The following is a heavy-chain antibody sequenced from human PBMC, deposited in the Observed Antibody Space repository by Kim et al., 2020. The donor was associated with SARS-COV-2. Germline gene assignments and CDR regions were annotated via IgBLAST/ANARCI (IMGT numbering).Heavy chain of an antibody. Sequence: RFTISRDNSKNTLYLQMNSLRAEDTAVYYCAREAYYDFWSGYPYYYGMDVWGQGTTVTVSS. J-gene: IGHJ6*02. D-gene: IGHD3-3*01. CDR3: AREAYYDFWSGYPYYYGMDV. V-gene: IGHV3-66*01.